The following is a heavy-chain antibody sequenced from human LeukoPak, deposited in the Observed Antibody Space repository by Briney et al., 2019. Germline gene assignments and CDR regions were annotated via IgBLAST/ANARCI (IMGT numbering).Heavy chain of an antibody. CDR2: IRYDGSNK. Sequence: PGGSLRLSCAASGFTFSSYDMHWVRQAPGKGLEWVAFIRYDGSNKYYADSVEGRFTISRDNSKSTLYMQMNSLRAEDTAVYYCARDIQGITGTRAFDIWGQGTMVTVSS. CDR1: GFTFSSYD. J-gene: IGHJ3*02. V-gene: IGHV3-30*02. CDR3: ARDIQGITGTRAFDI. D-gene: IGHD1-7*01.